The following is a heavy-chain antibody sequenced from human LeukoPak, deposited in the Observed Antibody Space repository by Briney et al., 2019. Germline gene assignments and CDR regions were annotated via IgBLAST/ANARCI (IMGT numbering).Heavy chain of an antibody. D-gene: IGHD6-13*01. CDR1: GFTFSSYW. CDR3: ARGIATGIDFFDP. J-gene: IGHJ5*02. V-gene: IGHV3-7*01. Sequence: GGSLRLSCAASGFTFSSYWMTWVRQAPGKGLEWVANIKEDGSEQYYVDSVKGRFTISRDNAKNSLYLQMNSLRAEDTAVYYCARGIATGIDFFDPWGQGTLVTVSS. CDR2: IKEDGSEQ.